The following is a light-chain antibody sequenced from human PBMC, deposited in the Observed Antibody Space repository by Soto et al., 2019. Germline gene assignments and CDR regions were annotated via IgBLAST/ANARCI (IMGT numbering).Light chain of an antibody. CDR1: ECVASNF. V-gene: IGKV3-20*01. CDR2: GAS. CDR3: HQYSSSPLT. Sequence: EIVLTQSPGTWSWTPERKANLPGKASECVASNFLAWYQQKPGQAPRLLFFGASNRATGIPDRFSGSGSGTDFTLTISRLEPEDFAVYYCHQYSSSPLTLGQGTKVDIK. J-gene: IGKJ1*01.